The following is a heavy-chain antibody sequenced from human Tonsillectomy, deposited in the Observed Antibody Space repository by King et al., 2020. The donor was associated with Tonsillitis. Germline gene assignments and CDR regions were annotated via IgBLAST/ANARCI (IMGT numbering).Heavy chain of an antibody. CDR1: GFTFSSYA. D-gene: IGHD4-23*01. CDR2: ISYDGSNK. CDR3: ARDRGNSIYYFDY. J-gene: IGHJ4*02. Sequence: VQLVESGGGVVQPGRSLRLSCAASGFTFSSYAMHWVRQAPGKGLEWVAVISYDGSNKYYADSVKGRFTISRDNSKNTLYLQMNSLRAEDTAVYYCARDRGNSIYYFDYWGQGTLVTVSS. V-gene: IGHV3-30-3*01.